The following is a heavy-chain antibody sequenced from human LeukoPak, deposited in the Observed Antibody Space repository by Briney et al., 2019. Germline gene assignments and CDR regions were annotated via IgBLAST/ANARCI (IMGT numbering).Heavy chain of an antibody. V-gene: IGHV4-59*08. J-gene: IGHJ4*02. CDR1: GVSVSSYY. CDR2: IFSSGST. D-gene: IGHD3-10*01. Sequence: SETLSLTCTVSGVSVSSYYWSWIRQPPGKGLEYIGYIFSSGSTDHNPSLKSRVTISADTSKNQFSLNLTSVTAADTAIYYCARLAPLTMAFDYWGQGTQVSVSS. CDR3: ARLAPLTMAFDY.